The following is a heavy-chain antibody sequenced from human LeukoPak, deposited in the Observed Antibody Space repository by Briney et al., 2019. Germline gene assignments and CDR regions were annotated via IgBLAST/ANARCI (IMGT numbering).Heavy chain of an antibody. CDR1: GGSISSYH. CDR3: ARVNGWGRSTPKFDY. D-gene: IGHD3-10*01. V-gene: IGHV4-59*13. Sequence: SETLSLTCTVSGGSISSYHWSWIRQSPGKGLEWIGYIYNSGSTNYDPSLKSRVTISVDTSKNQFCLKLSSVTAEDTAVYYCARVNGWGRSTPKFDYWGQGTLATVSS. J-gene: IGHJ4*02. CDR2: IYNSGST.